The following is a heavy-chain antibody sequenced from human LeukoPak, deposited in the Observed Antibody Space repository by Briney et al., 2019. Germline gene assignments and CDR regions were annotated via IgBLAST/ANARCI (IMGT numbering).Heavy chain of an antibody. CDR3: ARETYCGGDCYSELWFDP. CDR1: GGTFSSYA. J-gene: IGHJ5*02. Sequence: SVKVSCEASGGTFSSYAISWVRQAPGQGLEWMGRIIPILGIANYAQKLQGRVTITADKSTSTAYMELSSLRSEDTAVYYCARETYCGGDCYSELWFDPWGQGTLVTVSS. D-gene: IGHD2-21*02. V-gene: IGHV1-69*04. CDR2: IIPILGIA.